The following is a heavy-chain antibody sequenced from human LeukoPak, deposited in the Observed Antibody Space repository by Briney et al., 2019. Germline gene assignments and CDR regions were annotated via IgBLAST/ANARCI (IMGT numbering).Heavy chain of an antibody. CDR1: GGTFSSYA. Sequence: SVKVSCKASGGTFSSYAISWVRQAPGQGLEWMGGIIPIFGTANYAQKFQGRVTITADESTSTAYMELSSLRSEDTAAYYCARDYCSGGSCSGFDPWGQGTLVTVSS. D-gene: IGHD2-15*01. CDR2: IIPIFGTA. J-gene: IGHJ5*02. V-gene: IGHV1-69*13. CDR3: ARDYCSGGSCSGFDP.